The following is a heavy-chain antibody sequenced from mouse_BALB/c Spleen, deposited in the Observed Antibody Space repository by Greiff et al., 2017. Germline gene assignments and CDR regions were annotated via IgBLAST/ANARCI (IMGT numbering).Heavy chain of an antibody. V-gene: IGHV2-6-7*01. J-gene: IGHJ2*01. CDR2: IWGDGST. Sequence: VKLVESGPGLVAPSQSLSITCTVSGFSLTGYGVNWVRQPPGKGLEWLGMIWGDGSTDYNSALKSRLSISKDNSKSQVFLKMNSLQTDDTARYYCARGLWYDGYYFDYWGQGTTLTVSS. D-gene: IGHD2-3*01. CDR1: GFSLTGYG. CDR3: ARGLWYDGYYFDY.